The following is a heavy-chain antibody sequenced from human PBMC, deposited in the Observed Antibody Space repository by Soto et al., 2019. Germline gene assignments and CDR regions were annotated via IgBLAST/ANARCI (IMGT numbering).Heavy chain of an antibody. V-gene: IGHV3-30-3*01. CDR2: ISYDGSNK. J-gene: IGHJ3*02. D-gene: IGHD2-15*01. CDR1: GFTFSSYA. Sequence: PGGSLGLSCAASGFTFSSYAMHWVRQAPGKGMEWVAVISYDGSNKYYADSVKGRFTISRDNSKNTLYLQMNSLRAEDTAVYYCAREDCSGGSCYYATRAFDIWGQGTMVTVSS. CDR3: AREDCSGGSCYYATRAFDI.